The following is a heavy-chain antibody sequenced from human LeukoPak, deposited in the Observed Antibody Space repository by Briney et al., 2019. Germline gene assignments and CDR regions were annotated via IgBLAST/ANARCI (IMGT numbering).Heavy chain of an antibody. J-gene: IGHJ6*03. D-gene: IGHD3-10*01. Sequence: GASVEVSCKASGYTFTSYDINWVRQATGQGLEWMGWMNPNSGNTGYAQKFQGRVTMTRNTSISTAYMELSSLRSEDTAVYYCARGRGRGWFREFRYYYYYMDVWGKGTTVTVSS. CDR1: GYTFTSYD. CDR3: ARGRGRGWFREFRYYYYYMDV. V-gene: IGHV1-8*01. CDR2: MNPNSGNT.